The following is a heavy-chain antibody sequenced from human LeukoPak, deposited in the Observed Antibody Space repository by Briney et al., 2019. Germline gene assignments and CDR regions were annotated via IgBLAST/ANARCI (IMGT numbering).Heavy chain of an antibody. CDR1: GGSISSGSYY. D-gene: IGHD1-26*01. CDR3: AREWEYGLDY. V-gene: IGHV4-31*03. Sequence: SQTLSLTCTVSGGSISSGSYYWSWIRQHPGKDLEWIGNIYYSGNTYYNPSLKSRVTISVDTSKNQFSLKLNSVTAADTAVYYCAREWEYGLDYWGQGTLVTVPS. CDR2: IYYSGNT. J-gene: IGHJ4*02.